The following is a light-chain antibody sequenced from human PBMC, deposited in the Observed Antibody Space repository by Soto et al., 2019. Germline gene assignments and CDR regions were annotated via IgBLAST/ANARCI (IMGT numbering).Light chain of an antibody. Sequence: VLTQSPATLSVSPGDRATLSCRASHGISSHLAWYQQKPGQAPRLLIYGASSRATGIPDRFSGSGSGTDFTLTISRLEPEDFAVYYCQQYGSSPPITFGQGTRLENK. CDR2: GAS. J-gene: IGKJ5*01. V-gene: IGKV3-20*01. CDR1: HGISSH. CDR3: QQYGSSPPIT.